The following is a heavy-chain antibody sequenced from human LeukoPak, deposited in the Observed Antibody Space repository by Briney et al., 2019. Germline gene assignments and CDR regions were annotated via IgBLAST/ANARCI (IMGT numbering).Heavy chain of an antibody. J-gene: IGHJ5*02. CDR3: AKERNRAGYFRS. CDR2: ISYDGSSK. CDR1: GFSFSNSA. V-gene: IGHV3-30*09. Sequence: GGSLRLSCAASGFSFSNSAMHWVRQAPGKGLEWVTFISYDGSSKYYADAAKGRFAISRDNSRNTLYLEMRSLGLQDTAVYYCAKERNRAGYFRSWGEEPLVTFSP. D-gene: IGHD1/OR15-1a*01.